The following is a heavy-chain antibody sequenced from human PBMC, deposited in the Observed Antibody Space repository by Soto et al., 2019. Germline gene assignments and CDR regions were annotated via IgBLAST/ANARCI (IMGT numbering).Heavy chain of an antibody. CDR3: ATMNGYFEY. D-gene: IGHD3-22*01. CDR1: GFRFSSYS. J-gene: IGHJ4*02. Sequence: GGSLRLSCADSGFRFSSYSISWVRQTPGKGLEWVAAITATGDRTYYADSVTGRFTISRDNSKKTHYLQMTSLRAEDTAMYYCATMNGYFEYWGQGTPVTVS. V-gene: IGHV3-23*01. CDR2: ITATGDRT.